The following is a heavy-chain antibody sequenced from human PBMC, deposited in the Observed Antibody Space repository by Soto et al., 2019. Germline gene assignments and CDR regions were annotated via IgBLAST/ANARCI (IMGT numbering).Heavy chain of an antibody. CDR2: ISAYNGDT. CDR1: GYPFTSYG. CDR3: AKNGQPPYYYYGMDV. V-gene: IGHV1-18*01. D-gene: IGHD2-8*01. Sequence: ASVKVSCKTSGYPFTSYGINWVRQAPGQGPEWMRWISAYNGDTKYAQKVQGRVTMTIDTSTYTAYMELRSLTSDDTAIYYCAKNGQPPYYYYGMDVWGQGTTVTVSS. J-gene: IGHJ6*02.